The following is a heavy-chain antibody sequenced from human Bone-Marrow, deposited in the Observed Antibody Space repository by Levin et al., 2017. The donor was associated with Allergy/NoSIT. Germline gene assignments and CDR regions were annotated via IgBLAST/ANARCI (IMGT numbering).Heavy chain of an antibody. Sequence: GESLKISCAASGFTFSSSAMTWVRRAPGKGLEWVSTITDSGGGTYYADSVKGRFTISRDNSENTLFLQMNSLRADDTAVYYCARRASGGPYYAYWGQGTLVTISS. D-gene: IGHD3-16*01. CDR3: ARRASGGPYYAY. J-gene: IGHJ4*02. V-gene: IGHV3-23*01. CDR1: GFTFSSSA. CDR2: ITDSGGGT.